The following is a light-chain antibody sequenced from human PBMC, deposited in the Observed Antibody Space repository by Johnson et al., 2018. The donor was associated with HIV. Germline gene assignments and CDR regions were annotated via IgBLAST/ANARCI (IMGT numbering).Light chain of an antibody. J-gene: IGLJ1*01. CDR2: DNN. Sequence: VLTQPPSVSAAPGQQVTISCSGSSSNIGNNYVSWYQQLPGTVPKLLIYDNNKRPSGIPDRFSGSKSGTSATLGITGLQTGDEADYYCGTWDSGLGAVYVFGPGTKVTVL. CDR1: SSNIGNNY. V-gene: IGLV1-51*01. CDR3: GTWDSGLGAVYV.